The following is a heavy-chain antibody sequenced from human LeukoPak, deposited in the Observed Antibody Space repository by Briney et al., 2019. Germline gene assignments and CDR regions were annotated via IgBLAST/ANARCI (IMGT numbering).Heavy chain of an antibody. Sequence: GASLKISSKWSGYSFTSYCIVWVRQMPGKGLEWMGVIYPRDSVIRYSPSFQGHVTLSADKSTSIAYLQWSSLEASDTAIYYCASPLAVWGSYRYTLDYWGQGTLVTVSS. CDR2: IYPRDSVI. CDR1: GYSFTSYC. D-gene: IGHD3-16*02. V-gene: IGHV5-51*01. J-gene: IGHJ4*02. CDR3: ASPLAVWGSYRYTLDY.